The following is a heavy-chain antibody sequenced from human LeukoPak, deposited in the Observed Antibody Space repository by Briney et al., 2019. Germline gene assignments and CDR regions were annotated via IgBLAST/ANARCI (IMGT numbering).Heavy chain of an antibody. CDR2: IYYSGST. J-gene: IGHJ4*02. D-gene: IGHD1-7*01. Sequence: SETLSLTCTVSAGSMRSHYWSWIRQPPGKGLEWIGYIYYSGSTNYNPSLKSRVTISVDTSKNQFSLKLSSVTAADTAVYYCAKGELYFDYWGQGTLVTVSS. CDR1: AGSMRSHY. V-gene: IGHV4-59*11. CDR3: AKGELYFDY.